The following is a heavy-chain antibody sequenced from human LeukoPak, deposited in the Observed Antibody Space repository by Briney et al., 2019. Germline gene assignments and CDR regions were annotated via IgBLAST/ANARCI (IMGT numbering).Heavy chain of an antibody. J-gene: IGHJ4*02. CDR1: GFTFSVHD. CDR2: IGTAGDT. CDR3: AREMADNEYCSGGTCPLDY. Sequence: GGSLRLSCAASGFTFSVHDMHWLRQTTGKGLEWVSAIGTAGDTYYPGSVKGRFTISREDAKNSLYLEMNSLRAGDTAVYYCAREMADNEYCSGGTCPLDYWGQGTLVTVSS. V-gene: IGHV3-13*01. D-gene: IGHD2-15*01.